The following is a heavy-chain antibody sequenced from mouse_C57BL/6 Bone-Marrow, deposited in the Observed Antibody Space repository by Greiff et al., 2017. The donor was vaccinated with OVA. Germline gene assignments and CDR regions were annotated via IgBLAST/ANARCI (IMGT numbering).Heavy chain of an antibody. CDR3: ARPGGSSCWYFDV. CDR2: ISYDGSN. CDR1: GYSITSGYY. J-gene: IGHJ1*03. V-gene: IGHV3-6*01. D-gene: IGHD1-1*01. Sequence: ESGPGLVKPSQSLSLTCSVTGYSITSGYYWNWIRQFPGNKLEWMGYISYDGSNNYNPSLKNRISITRDTSKNQFFLKLNSVTTEDTATYYCARPGGSSCWYFDVWGTGTTVTVSS.